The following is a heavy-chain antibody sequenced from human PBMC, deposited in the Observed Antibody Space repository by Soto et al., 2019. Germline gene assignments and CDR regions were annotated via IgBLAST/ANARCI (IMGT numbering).Heavy chain of an antibody. D-gene: IGHD4-17*01. Sequence: EVQLLESGGGLVQPGGSLSLSCAASGFTFSSYAMSWVRQAPGKGLEWVSAISGSGGSTYYADSVKGRFTISRDNSKNPLYLQMNSLRAEDTALYYFAKDHDYGDYVPDYWGQGTLVTVSS. CDR3: AKDHDYGDYVPDY. J-gene: IGHJ4*02. CDR2: ISGSGGST. V-gene: IGHV3-23*01. CDR1: GFTFSSYA.